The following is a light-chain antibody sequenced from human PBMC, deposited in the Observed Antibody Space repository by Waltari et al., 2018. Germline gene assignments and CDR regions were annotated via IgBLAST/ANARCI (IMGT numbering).Light chain of an antibody. J-gene: IGLJ2*01. CDR1: NIGPKR. V-gene: IGLV3-21*02. CDR2: EDD. Sequence: YVLTQPPSVSVAPGQTARITCGGNNIGPKRVQSYQQKSGQAPTLVVHEDDDRPSGIPERFSGSNSGKTATLTISRVEVADEADFYCQVWDSDGDRVVFGGGTKLTVL. CDR3: QVWDSDGDRVV.